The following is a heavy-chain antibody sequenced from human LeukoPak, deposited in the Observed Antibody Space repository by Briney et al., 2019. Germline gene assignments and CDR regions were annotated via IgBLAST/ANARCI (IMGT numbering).Heavy chain of an antibody. V-gene: IGHV4-61*05. CDR3: ARGFFNQPGPFDY. CDR1: GGSISSSSYY. CDR2: IYYSGST. D-gene: IGHD1-14*01. J-gene: IGHJ4*02. Sequence: SETLSLTCTVSGGSISSSSYYWGWLRQPPETGLEWIGYIYYSGSTNYNPSLKSRVTVSVDTSKNQFSLKLSSVTAADTAVYYCARGFFNQPGPFDYWGQGTLVTVSS.